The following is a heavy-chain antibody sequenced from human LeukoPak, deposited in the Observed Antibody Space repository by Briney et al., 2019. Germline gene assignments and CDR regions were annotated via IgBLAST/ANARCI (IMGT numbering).Heavy chain of an antibody. CDR3: ARGSPVASGRYSIYSS. CDR1: GFTFSGYP. D-gene: IGHD3-10*01. Sequence: GKSLRLSCAASGFTFSGYPIHWVRQAPGRGLEWVAVIYGDGSTYYADSVKGRFTISSDNLKNTLSLQMDSLRAADTAMYYCARGSPVASGRYSIYSSWGQGTLVTVSP. CDR2: IYGDGST. V-gene: IGHV3-30*14. J-gene: IGHJ5*02.